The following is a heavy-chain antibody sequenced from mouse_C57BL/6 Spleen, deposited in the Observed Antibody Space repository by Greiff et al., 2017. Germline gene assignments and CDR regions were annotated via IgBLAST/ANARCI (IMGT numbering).Heavy chain of an antibody. CDR1: GYTFTSYW. J-gene: IGHJ4*01. D-gene: IGHD2-3*01. V-gene: IGHV1-5*01. CDR3: TRSVDGPYAMDY. CDR2: IYPGNSDT. Sequence: EVQLQQSGTVLARPGASVKMSCKTSGYTFTSYWMHWVKQRPGQGLEWIGAIYPGNSDTNYNQKFKGKAKLTAVTSASTAYMELSSLTNEDSAVYYCTRSVDGPYAMDYWGQGTSVTVSS.